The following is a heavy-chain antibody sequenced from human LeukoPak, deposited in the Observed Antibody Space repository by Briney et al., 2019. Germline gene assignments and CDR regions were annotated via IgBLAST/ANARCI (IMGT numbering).Heavy chain of an antibody. CDR2: INHSGST. Sequence: PLETLSLTCAVYGGSFSGYYWSWIRQPPGKGLEWIGEINHSGSTNYNPSLKSRVTISVDTSKNQFSLKLSSVTAADTAVYYCARIHTIFGVVIKPLDYWGQGTLVTVSS. D-gene: IGHD3-3*01. J-gene: IGHJ4*02. V-gene: IGHV4-34*01. CDR1: GGSFSGYY. CDR3: ARIHTIFGVVIKPLDY.